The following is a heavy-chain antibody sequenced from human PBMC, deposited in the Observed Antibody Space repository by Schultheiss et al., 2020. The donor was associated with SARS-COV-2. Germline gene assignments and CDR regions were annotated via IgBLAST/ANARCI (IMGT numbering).Heavy chain of an antibody. CDR2: IDYSGST. CDR1: GGSISSYY. Sequence: SETLSLTCTVSGGSISSYYWSWIRQPPGKGLEWIGYIDYSGSTIYNPSLKSRVTISVDTSKNQFSLKLSSVTAADTAVYYCARLQNNLRHYYYMDVWGKGTTVTVSS. D-gene: IGHD1-14*01. CDR3: ARLQNNLRHYYYMDV. V-gene: IGHV4-59*12. J-gene: IGHJ6*03.